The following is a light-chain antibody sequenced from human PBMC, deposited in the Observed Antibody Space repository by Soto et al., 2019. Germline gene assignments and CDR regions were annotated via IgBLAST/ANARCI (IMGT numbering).Light chain of an antibody. CDR2: EVI. CDR3: SAYTHSNTVI. Sequence: QSVPTQPASVSGSPGQSITISCTGTSSDVAAYNFVSWYQQHPGEVPKLMIYEVIKRPSGISDRFSGSKSGNTASLTISGLQAEDEADYYCSAYTHSNTVIFGGGTKVTVL. J-gene: IGLJ2*01. V-gene: IGLV2-14*03. CDR1: SSDVAAYNF.